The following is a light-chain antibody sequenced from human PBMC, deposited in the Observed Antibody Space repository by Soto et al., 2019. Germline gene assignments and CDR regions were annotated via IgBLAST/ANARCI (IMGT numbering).Light chain of an antibody. CDR2: EVS. Sequence: QSVLTQPASVSGSPGQSITISCTGTSSDVGGYNYVSWYQHHPGKAPKLMIYEVSNRPSGVSNRFSGAKSGNTASLTISGLRAEDEAEDYCTSYTSSSTLVFGGGTKVTVL. V-gene: IGLV2-14*01. CDR3: TSYTSSSTLV. J-gene: IGLJ3*02. CDR1: SSDVGGYNY.